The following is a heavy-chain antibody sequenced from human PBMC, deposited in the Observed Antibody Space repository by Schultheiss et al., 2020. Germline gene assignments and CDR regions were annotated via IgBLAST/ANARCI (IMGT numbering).Heavy chain of an antibody. Sequence: WGSLRLSCAASGFTFSSYWMHWVRQAPGKGLVWVSRINSDGSSTSYADSVKGRFTISRDNAKNTLYLQMNSLRAEDTAVYYCARERIVLEWLSTRYYYYGMDVWGQGTTVTVSS. D-gene: IGHD3-3*01. J-gene: IGHJ6*02. CDR2: INSDGSST. CDR3: ARERIVLEWLSTRYYYYGMDV. CDR1: GFTFSSYW. V-gene: IGHV3-74*01.